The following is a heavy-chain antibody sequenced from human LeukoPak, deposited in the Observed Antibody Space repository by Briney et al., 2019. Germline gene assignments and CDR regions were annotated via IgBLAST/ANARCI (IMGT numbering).Heavy chain of an antibody. CDR3: ARQNIVVVPAAILKVWFDP. CDR1: GGSISSSNW. CDR2: IYHSGST. Sequence: PSGTLSLTCAVSGGSISSSNWWSWVRQPPGKGLEWIGEIYHSGSTYYNPSLKSRVTISVDKSKNQFSLKLSSVTAADTAVYYCARQNIVVVPAAILKVWFDPWGQGTLVTVSS. J-gene: IGHJ5*02. D-gene: IGHD2-2*01. V-gene: IGHV4-4*02.